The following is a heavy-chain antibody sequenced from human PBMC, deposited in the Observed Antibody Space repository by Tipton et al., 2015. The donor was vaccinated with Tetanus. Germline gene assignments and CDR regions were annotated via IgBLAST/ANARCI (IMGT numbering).Heavy chain of an antibody. J-gene: IGHJ4*02. Sequence: TLSLTCTVSGGSVRGGDYSWNWIRQPPGHGLEWLAFVSYSGRTKSNYSLKSRITVSLDSSKNQFSLRLTSVTAADTAVYYRARANDEFPKKGPFGSWGQGSLVIVSS. V-gene: IGHV4-61*08. CDR3: ARANDEFPKKGPFGS. CDR1: GGSVRGGDYS. D-gene: IGHD2-21*01. CDR2: VSYSGRT.